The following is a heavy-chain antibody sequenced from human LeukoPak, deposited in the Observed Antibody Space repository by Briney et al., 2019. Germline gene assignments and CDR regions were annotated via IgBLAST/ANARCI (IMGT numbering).Heavy chain of an antibody. CDR1: GYTFTGYY. CDR2: INPNSGGT. J-gene: IGHJ4*02. Sequence: ASVKVSCKASGYTFTGYYMHWVRQAPGQGLEWMGWINPNSGGTNYAQKFQGWVTMTRDTSISTAYMELSRLRSDDTAVYYCARDRYYDSSGYYTVKTDYWGQGTLVTVSS. D-gene: IGHD3-22*01. V-gene: IGHV1-2*04. CDR3: ARDRYYDSSGYYTVKTDY.